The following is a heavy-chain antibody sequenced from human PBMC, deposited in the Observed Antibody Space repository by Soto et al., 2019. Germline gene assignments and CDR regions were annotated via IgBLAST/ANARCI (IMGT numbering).Heavy chain of an antibody. J-gene: IGHJ4*02. CDR1: GYIDAGYW. D-gene: IGHD3-22*01. Sequence: PGEYLKLSWTGSGYIDAGYWSTWVRQKPGKGLEWMGRIDPSDSQTYYSPSFRGHVTISVTKSITTVFLQWSSLRASDTAMYYCARQIYDSDTGPNFQYYFDSWGQGTPVTVSS. CDR3: ARQIYDSDTGPNFQYYFDS. CDR2: IDPSDSQT. V-gene: IGHV5-10-1*01.